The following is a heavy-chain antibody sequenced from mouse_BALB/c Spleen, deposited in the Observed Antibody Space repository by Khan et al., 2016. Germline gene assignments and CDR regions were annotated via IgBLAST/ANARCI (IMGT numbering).Heavy chain of an antibody. CDR2: ISYSGST. J-gene: IGHJ2*01. CDR1: GYSITSDYA. D-gene: IGHD2-14*01. Sequence: EVQLQESGPGLVKPSQSLSLTCTVTGYSITSDYAWNWIRQFPGNKLEWMGYISYSGSTSYNPSLKSRISITRDTSKNQFFLQLNSVTTEDTATYYSARSLYYRYDGDYWGQGTTLTVSS. V-gene: IGHV3-2*02. CDR3: ARSLYYRYDGDY.